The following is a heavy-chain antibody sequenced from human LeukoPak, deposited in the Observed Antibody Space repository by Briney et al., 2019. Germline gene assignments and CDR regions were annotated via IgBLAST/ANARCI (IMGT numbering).Heavy chain of an antibody. V-gene: IGHV1-2*04. J-gene: IGHJ6*04. CDR3: ARGAAMSSYYYYYYGMDV. Sequence: GASVKVSCKASGYTFTGYYMHWVGQAPGQGLEWMGWINPNSGGTNYAQKFQGWVTMTRDTSISTAYMELSRLRSDDTAVYYCARGAAMSSYYYYYYGMDVWGKGTTVTVSS. D-gene: IGHD5-18*01. CDR1: GYTFTGYY. CDR2: INPNSGGT.